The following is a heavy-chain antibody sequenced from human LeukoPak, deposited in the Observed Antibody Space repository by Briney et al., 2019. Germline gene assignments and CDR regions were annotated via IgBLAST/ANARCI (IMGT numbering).Heavy chain of an antibody. V-gene: IGHV1-69*01. Sequence: AASVKVSCQASGGTLSSYAISWVRQAPGPGLEWMGGIILIFGAANYAQKFQGRVTITAEESTSTGYIELCSMGSADTPVYYCARAGCWELSPNWFDPCGQGTLATVPS. CDR2: IILIFGAA. J-gene: IGHJ5*02. D-gene: IGHD3-16*02. CDR3: ARAGCWELSPNWFDP. CDR1: GGTLSSYA.